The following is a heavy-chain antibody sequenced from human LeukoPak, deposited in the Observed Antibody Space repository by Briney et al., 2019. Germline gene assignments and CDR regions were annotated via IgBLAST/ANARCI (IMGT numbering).Heavy chain of an antibody. D-gene: IGHD6-6*01. Sequence: PSETLSLTCTVSGGSISSYYWSWIRQPPGKGLEWIGYIYYSGSTNYNPSLKSRDTISVDTSKNQFSLKLSSVTAADTAVYYCARDPGVYSSSSGRFDYWGQGTLVTVSS. CDR2: IYYSGST. J-gene: IGHJ4*02. CDR3: ARDPGVYSSSSGRFDY. V-gene: IGHV4-59*01. CDR1: GGSISSYY.